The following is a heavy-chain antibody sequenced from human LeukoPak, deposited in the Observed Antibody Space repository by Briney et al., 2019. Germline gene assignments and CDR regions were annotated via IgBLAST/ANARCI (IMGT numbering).Heavy chain of an antibody. CDR2: ISGDGGRT. V-gene: IGHV3-43*02. CDR1: GFIFDDYA. Sequence: GGSLRLSCAASGFIFDDYAMHWVRQAPGKGLEWVSLISGDGGRTYYTDSVKDRFTISRDNSKHSLYLQMNSLRTEDTALYYCTKNGGYSDAFDIWGQGTMVTVSS. J-gene: IGHJ3*02. D-gene: IGHD3-10*01. CDR3: TKNGGYSDAFDI.